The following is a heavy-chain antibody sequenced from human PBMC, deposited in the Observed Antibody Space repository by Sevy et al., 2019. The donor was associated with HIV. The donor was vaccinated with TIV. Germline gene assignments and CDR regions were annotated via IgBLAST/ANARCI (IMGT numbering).Heavy chain of an antibody. V-gene: IGHV3-30*03. CDR1: GFSFSYYG. Sequence: GGSLRLSCIGSGFSFSYYGIHWVRQAPGKGLDWVALISHDGINEYYADSVKGRFTISRDNSKSMLNLEMNSLRAEDTALYFCARDSARVIVPTAGFDSWGQGTVVTVSS. CDR3: ARDSARVIVPTAGFDS. CDR2: ISHDGINE. J-gene: IGHJ5*01. D-gene: IGHD1-1*01.